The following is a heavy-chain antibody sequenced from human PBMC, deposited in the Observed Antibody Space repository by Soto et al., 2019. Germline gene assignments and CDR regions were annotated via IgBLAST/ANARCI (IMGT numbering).Heavy chain of an antibody. CDR2: INQSGST. Sequence: QVQLQQWGAGLLKPSETLSLTCAVYGGSFSGYYWSWIRQPPGKGLEWIGEINQSGSTNYIPSLKSRVTISVDTSKNQFSLKLSSVTAADTAVYYCARTYSSSWSPFDYWGQGTLVTVSS. D-gene: IGHD6-13*01. CDR3: ARTYSSSWSPFDY. V-gene: IGHV4-34*01. CDR1: GGSFSGYY. J-gene: IGHJ4*02.